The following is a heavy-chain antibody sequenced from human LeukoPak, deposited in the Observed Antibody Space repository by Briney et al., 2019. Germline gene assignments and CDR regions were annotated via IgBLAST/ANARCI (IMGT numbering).Heavy chain of an antibody. CDR1: GFTVSDYY. CDR2: ITSNGGST. CDR3: VKGRCSGSSCYGGDY. D-gene: IGHD2-2*01. V-gene: IGHV3-64D*06. J-gene: IGHJ4*02. Sequence: GGSLRLSCAASGFTVSDYYMNWVRQAPGKGLEYVSAITSNGGSTYYADSVKGRFTISRDNSKNTLYLQMSSLRAEDTAVYYCVKGRCSGSSCYGGDYWGQGTLVTVSS.